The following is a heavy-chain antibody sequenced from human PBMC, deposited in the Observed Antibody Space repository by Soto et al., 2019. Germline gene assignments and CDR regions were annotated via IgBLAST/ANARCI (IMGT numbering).Heavy chain of an antibody. CDR3: ERDKYCSGGSCRKNWFDP. V-gene: IGHV4-59*01. CDR1: GGSISSSY. Sequence: SETLSLTCPVSGGSISSSYWSWIRQPPGKGLEWLAYIYDDGSANYNPSLKSRATISLGMSKNQFSLKLTSVTAAATAVYDCERDKYCSGGSCRKNWFDPWGQGTLVTVSS. CDR2: IYDDGSA. J-gene: IGHJ5*02. D-gene: IGHD2-15*01.